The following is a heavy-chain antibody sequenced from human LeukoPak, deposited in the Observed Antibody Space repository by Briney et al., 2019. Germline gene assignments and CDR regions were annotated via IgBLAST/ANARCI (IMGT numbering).Heavy chain of an antibody. D-gene: IGHD3-22*01. CDR2: ISYDGSNK. CDR3: ARDGSSGSYYYYGMDV. Sequence: GRSLRLSCAASGFTSSSYAMHWVRQAPGKGLEWVAVISYDGSNKYYADSVKGRFTISRDNSKNTLYLQMNSLRAEDTAVYYCARDGSSGSYYYYGMDVWGQGTTVTVSS. V-gene: IGHV3-30-3*01. J-gene: IGHJ6*02. CDR1: GFTSSSYA.